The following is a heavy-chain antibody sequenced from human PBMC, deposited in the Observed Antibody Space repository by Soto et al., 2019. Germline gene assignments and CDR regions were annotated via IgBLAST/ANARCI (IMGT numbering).Heavy chain of an antibody. Sequence: EVQLVESGGGLVQPGGSLRLSCAASGFTFSSYWMHWVRQAPGKGLVWVSSISSDASSTSYADPVKGRFTISRDNAKNTVFLQMNSVRAEETAVYYCARLPNKSPQNWGQGTLVIVSP. V-gene: IGHV3-74*01. CDR3: ARLPNKSPQN. CDR1: GFTFSSYW. CDR2: ISSDASST. J-gene: IGHJ1*01.